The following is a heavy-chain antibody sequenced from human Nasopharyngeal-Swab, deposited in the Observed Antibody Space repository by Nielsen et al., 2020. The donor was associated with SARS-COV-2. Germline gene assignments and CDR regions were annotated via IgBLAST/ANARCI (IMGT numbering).Heavy chain of an antibody. CDR3: ARDWATGINY. V-gene: IGHV3-23*01. CDR1: GFTFRIDS. D-gene: IGHD6-13*01. J-gene: IGHJ4*02. Sequence: GGSLRLSCAASGFTFRIDSMSWVRQAPGKGLEWVSTISNSGSSTYYADSVKGRFTISRDNSENMLYLQMNSLRADDTAVYYCARDWATGINYWGQGTLVTVSS. CDR2: ISNSGSST.